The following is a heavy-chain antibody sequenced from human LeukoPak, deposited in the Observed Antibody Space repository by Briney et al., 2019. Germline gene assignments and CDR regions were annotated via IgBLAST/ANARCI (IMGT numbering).Heavy chain of an antibody. Sequence: ASVKVSCKASGYTFTSYAMHWVRQAPGQRLEWMGWINAGNGNTKYSQEFQGRVTITRDTSASTAYMELSSLRSEDMAVYYCARARYYGSGRNFDYWGQGTLVTVSS. CDR1: GYTFTSYA. D-gene: IGHD3-10*01. CDR2: INAGNGNT. V-gene: IGHV1-3*03. CDR3: ARARYYGSGRNFDY. J-gene: IGHJ4*02.